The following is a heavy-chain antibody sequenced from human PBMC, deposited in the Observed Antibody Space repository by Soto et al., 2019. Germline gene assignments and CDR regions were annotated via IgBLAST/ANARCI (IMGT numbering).Heavy chain of an antibody. Sequence: GGSLRLSCAASGFTFSSYGMHWVRQAPGKGLEWVAVISYDGSNKYYADSVKGRFTISRDNSKNTLYLQMNSLRAEDTAVYYCAKDGSSGWKTMGVYYYYGMDVWGQGTTVTVSS. V-gene: IGHV3-30*18. D-gene: IGHD6-19*01. CDR3: AKDGSSGWKTMGVYYYYGMDV. J-gene: IGHJ6*02. CDR2: ISYDGSNK. CDR1: GFTFSSYG.